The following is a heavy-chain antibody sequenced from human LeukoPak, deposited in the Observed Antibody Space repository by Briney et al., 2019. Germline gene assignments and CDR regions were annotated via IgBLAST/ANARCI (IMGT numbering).Heavy chain of an antibody. Sequence: GGSLRLSCAASGFTFSSYWMTWVRQAPGKGLEWVANIKEDGSAKYYVDSMKGRFTISRDNAKNSLYLQMNSLRAEDTAVYYCAKDQYSSGWYSFDYWGQGTLVTVSS. V-gene: IGHV3-7*03. CDR1: GFTFSSYW. D-gene: IGHD6-19*01. J-gene: IGHJ4*02. CDR3: AKDQYSSGWYSFDY. CDR2: IKEDGSAK.